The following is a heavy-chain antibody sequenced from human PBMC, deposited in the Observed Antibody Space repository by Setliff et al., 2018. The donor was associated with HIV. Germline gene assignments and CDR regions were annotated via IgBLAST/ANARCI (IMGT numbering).Heavy chain of an antibody. J-gene: IGHJ3*02. Sequence: TASGFTFSSYASGWVRQAPGKGLEWVSAISGSGGSTYYADPVKGRFTISSDNSKNTLYLQMNSLRAEDTAVYYCAKDLDIVVVPAAPDAFDIWGQGTMVTVSS. CDR3: AKDLDIVVVPAAPDAFDI. CDR1: GFTFSSYA. V-gene: IGHV3-23*01. CDR2: ISGSGGST. D-gene: IGHD2-2*03.